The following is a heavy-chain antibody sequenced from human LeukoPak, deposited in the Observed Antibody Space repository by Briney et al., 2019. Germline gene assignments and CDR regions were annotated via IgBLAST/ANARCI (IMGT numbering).Heavy chain of an antibody. CDR1: GGSFSGYY. J-gene: IGHJ5*02. D-gene: IGHD3-16*02. Sequence: SETLSLTCAVYGGSFSGYYWSWIRQPPGKGLEWIGEINHSGSTNYNPSLKSRVTISVDTSKNQFSLKLSSVTAADTAVYYCARGGYVWGSYRYHNWFDPWGQGTLVTVSS. V-gene: IGHV4-34*01. CDR2: INHSGST. CDR3: ARGGYVWGSYRYHNWFDP.